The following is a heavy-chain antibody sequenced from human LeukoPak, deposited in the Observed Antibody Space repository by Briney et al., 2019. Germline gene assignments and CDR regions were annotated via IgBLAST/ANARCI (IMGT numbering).Heavy chain of an antibody. CDR3: AKDRREVATAYYFDY. J-gene: IGHJ4*02. CDR2: ISGSGGST. D-gene: IGHD5-12*01. Sequence: GGSLRLSCAASGFTFSSYAMSWVRQAPGKGREWVSAISGSGGSTYYADSVKGRFTISRDNSKNTLYLQMNSLRAEDTAVYYCAKDRREVATAYYFDYWGQGTLVTVSS. V-gene: IGHV3-23*01. CDR1: GFTFSSYA.